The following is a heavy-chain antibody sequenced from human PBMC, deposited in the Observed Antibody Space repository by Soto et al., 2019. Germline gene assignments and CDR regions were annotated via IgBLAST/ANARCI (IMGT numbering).Heavy chain of an antibody. J-gene: IGHJ5*02. CDR2: IRSKAYGGTT. CDR1: GFTFGDYA. D-gene: IGHD3-3*01. Sequence: GGSLRLSCTASGFTFGDYAMSWFRQAPGKGLEWVGFIRSKAYGGTTEYAASVKGRFTISRDDSKSIAYLQMNSLKTEDTAVYYCTRYYDFWSGPEQFNWFDPWGQGTLVTVSS. V-gene: IGHV3-49*03. CDR3: TRYYDFWSGPEQFNWFDP.